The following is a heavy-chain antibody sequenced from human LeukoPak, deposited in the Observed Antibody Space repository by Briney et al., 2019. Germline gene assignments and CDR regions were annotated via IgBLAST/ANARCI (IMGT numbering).Heavy chain of an antibody. CDR1: GDSISSHY. CDR2: IYTSGAT. Sequence: PSETLSLTCTVSGDSISSHYWSWIRQPAGKELEWIGRIYTSGATSYNPSLKSRVTMSVDTSKNQFSLKLSSVTAADTAVYYRARGYYDILTGYFFYWYFDLWGRGTQVTVSS. CDR3: ARGYYDILTGYFFYWYFDL. V-gene: IGHV4-4*07. D-gene: IGHD3-9*01. J-gene: IGHJ2*01.